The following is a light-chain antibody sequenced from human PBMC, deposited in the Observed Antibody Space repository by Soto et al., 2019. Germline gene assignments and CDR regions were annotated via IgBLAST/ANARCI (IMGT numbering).Light chain of an antibody. CDR2: GVS. J-gene: IGLJ1*01. Sequence: QSALTQPASVSGSPGQSITISCTGTSSDVGGYIYVSWYQQHPGKTPKILIYGVSNRPSGVSSRFSGSKSGNTASLTISGLQAEDEADYYCISYTGSSTSYVFGSGTKVTVL. V-gene: IGLV2-14*01. CDR1: SSDVGGYIY. CDR3: ISYTGSSTSYV.